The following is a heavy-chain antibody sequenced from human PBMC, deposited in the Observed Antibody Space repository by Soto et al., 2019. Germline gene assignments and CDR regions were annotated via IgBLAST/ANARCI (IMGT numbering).Heavy chain of an antibody. V-gene: IGHV4-39*01. J-gene: IGHJ6*02. CDR1: GGSISSSSTYY. CDR2: INYSGRT. CDR3: ARHPWMDV. Sequence: QLQLQESGPGLVKPSETLSLTCTVSGGSISSSSTYYWGWIREPPGKGLEWIGSINYSGRTFHNPSLKSRVTISVDTFNNSIFLKLSSVTAADAAMYYWARHPWMDVWGQGTTVTVSS.